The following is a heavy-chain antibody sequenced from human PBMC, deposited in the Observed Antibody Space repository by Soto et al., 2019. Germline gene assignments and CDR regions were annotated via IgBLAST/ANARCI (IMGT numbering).Heavy chain of an antibody. CDR1: GFTFSSYA. Sequence: GGSLRLSCAASGFTFSSYAMSWVRQAPGKGLEWVSAISGSGGSTYYADAVKGRFTISRDNSKITLYLQMDSLRAEDTAVYYCAKDISEWIAVAFDYWGQGTLVTVSS. D-gene: IGHD6-19*01. V-gene: IGHV3-23*01. J-gene: IGHJ4*02. CDR2: ISGSGGST. CDR3: AKDISEWIAVAFDY.